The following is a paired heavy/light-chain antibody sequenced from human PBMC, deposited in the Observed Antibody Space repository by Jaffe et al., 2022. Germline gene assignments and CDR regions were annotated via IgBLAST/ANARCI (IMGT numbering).Light chain of an antibody. CDR2: DAS. V-gene: IGKV3-11*01. Sequence: EIVLTQSPATLSLSPGERATLSCRASQSVSSYLAWYQQKPGQAPRLLIYDASNRATGIPARFSGSGSGTDFTLTISSLEPEDFAVYYCQQRSNTITFGQGTRLEIK. J-gene: IGKJ5*01. CDR3: QQRSNTIT. CDR1: QSVSSY.
Heavy chain of an antibody. D-gene: IGHD3-9*01. V-gene: IGHV3-49*04. CDR3: TRGAGLRYFDWLLSGGYYYYYMDV. Sequence: EVQLVESGGGLVQPGRSLRLSCTASGFTFGDYAMSWVRQAPGKGLEWVGFIRSKAYGGTTEYAASVKGRFTISRDDSKSIAYLQMNSLKTEDTAVYYCTRGAGLRYFDWLLSGGYYYYYMDVWGKGTTVTVSS. J-gene: IGHJ6*03. CDR1: GFTFGDYA. CDR2: IRSKAYGGTT.